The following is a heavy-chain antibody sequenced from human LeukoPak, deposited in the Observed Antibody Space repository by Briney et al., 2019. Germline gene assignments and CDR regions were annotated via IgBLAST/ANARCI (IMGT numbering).Heavy chain of an antibody. CDR3: ARGTPGSYLGY. V-gene: IGHV1-2*04. Sequence: ASVKVSCKASGYSFTDYYIHWVRLAPGQGLEWMGWINPNSGGTNYAQKFKGWVTLTRDTSVNTTYMELSRLTSDVTAVYFCARGTPGSYLGYWGQGTLVTVSP. D-gene: IGHD3-16*02. J-gene: IGHJ4*02. CDR2: INPNSGGT. CDR1: GYSFTDYY.